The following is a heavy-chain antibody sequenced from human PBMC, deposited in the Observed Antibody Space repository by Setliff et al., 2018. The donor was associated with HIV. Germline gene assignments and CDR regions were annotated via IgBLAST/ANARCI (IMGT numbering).Heavy chain of an antibody. V-gene: IGHV1-3*01. CDR1: GYTFTSYA. J-gene: IGHJ6*03. CDR2: INAGNGNT. Sequence: ASVKVSCKASGYTFTSYAMHWVRQAPGQRLEWMGWINAGNGNTKYSQVRDRVSIARDTSASTAYMELSSLRSEDTAVYYCARVQTMAVAGTQYYYMDVWGKGTTVTVSS. CDR3: ARVQTMAVAGTQYYYMDV. D-gene: IGHD6-19*01.